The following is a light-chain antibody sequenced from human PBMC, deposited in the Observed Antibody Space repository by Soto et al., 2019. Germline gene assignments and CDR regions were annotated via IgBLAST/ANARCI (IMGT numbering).Light chain of an antibody. CDR2: GAS. CDR1: QSVSSY. CDR3: QQYGSSLRT. V-gene: IGKV3-20*01. J-gene: IGKJ1*01. Sequence: TVLTQSPGTLSLTPGERAALSCRASQSVSSYLAWYQQKPGQAPRLLIYGASSRASGIPDRFIGSGSGTDFTLIINRLEPEDFAVYYCQQYGSSLRTFGQGTKVDIK.